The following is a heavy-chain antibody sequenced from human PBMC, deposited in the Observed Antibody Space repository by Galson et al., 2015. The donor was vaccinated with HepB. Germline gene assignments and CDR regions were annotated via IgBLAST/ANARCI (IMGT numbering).Heavy chain of an antibody. CDR2: ISGSGYTT. CDR3: ANLGGPNVVLGVICCMDV. J-gene: IGHJ6*04. CDR1: GFTFTSYA. Sequence: SLRLSCAASGFTFTSYAMTWVRQAPGKGLEWVSAISGSGYTTYYAASVRGRFTISRDTSKNTPYLRMNSLRAEDTAVYYCANLGGPNVVLGVICCMDVWGKGTTVTVSS. V-gene: IGHV3-23*01. D-gene: IGHD2-2*02.